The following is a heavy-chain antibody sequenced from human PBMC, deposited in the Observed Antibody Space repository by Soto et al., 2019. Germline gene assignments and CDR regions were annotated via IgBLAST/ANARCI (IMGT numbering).Heavy chain of an antibody. CDR2: INAGNGNT. D-gene: IGHD5-12*01. Sequence: QVQLVQSGAEEKKPGASVKVSGKPFGYTLPTYAMHWLRQAPGQRLEWMGWINAGNGNTKYSQKFQGRVTITRDTSASTAYMELSSLRSEDTAVYYCARVSGYYLPDYWGQGTLVTVSS. CDR3: ARVSGYYLPDY. V-gene: IGHV1-3*05. J-gene: IGHJ4*02. CDR1: GYTLPTYA.